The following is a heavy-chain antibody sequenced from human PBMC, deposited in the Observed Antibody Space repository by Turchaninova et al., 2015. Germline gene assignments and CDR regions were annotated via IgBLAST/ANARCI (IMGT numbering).Heavy chain of an antibody. J-gene: IGHJ4*02. V-gene: IGHV1-46*01. CDR2: TNPSDGSP. D-gene: IGHD5-24*01. CDR1: GYTFTSYY. CDR3: AREVPSWLFDY. Sequence: QVQLVQSGAEVEKPGASVKVSCKASGYTFTSYYMHWVGQDPGQGLEWMGMTNPSDGSPYYAQKFQGRVTMTRDTSTSTVYMEVSSLRAEDTAVYYCAREVPSWLFDYWGQGTLVTVSS.